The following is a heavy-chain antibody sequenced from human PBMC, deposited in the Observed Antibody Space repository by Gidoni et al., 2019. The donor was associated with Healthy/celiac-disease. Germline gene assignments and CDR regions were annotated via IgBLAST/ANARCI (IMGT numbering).Heavy chain of an antibody. CDR3: AKGLTKPTVGDY. V-gene: IGHV3-23*01. CDR1: GSTFSSYA. Sequence: EVQLLASGGGSVQPGGSLSLSCAAPGSTFSSYAMSWVRQAPGKGLAWVSAISGSGGSTYYADTVKGRFTISRDNSKNTLYLQMNSLRAEDTAVYYCAKGLTKPTVGDYWGQGTLVTVSS. J-gene: IGHJ4*02. D-gene: IGHD4-17*01. CDR2: ISGSGGST.